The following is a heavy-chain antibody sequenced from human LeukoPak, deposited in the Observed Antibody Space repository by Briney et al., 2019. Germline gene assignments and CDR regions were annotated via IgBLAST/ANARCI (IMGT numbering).Heavy chain of an antibody. CDR2: IYTSGST. Sequence: PSETLSLTCTVSGGSISSYYWSWIRQPAGKGLEWIGRIYTSGSTNYNPSLKSRVTMSVDPSKNQFPLKLSSVTPADTAVYYCARSRNCGGNYFDFWGQGTLVSVS. J-gene: IGHJ4*02. V-gene: IGHV4-4*07. CDR1: GGSISSYY. D-gene: IGHD4-23*01. CDR3: ARSRNCGGNYFDF.